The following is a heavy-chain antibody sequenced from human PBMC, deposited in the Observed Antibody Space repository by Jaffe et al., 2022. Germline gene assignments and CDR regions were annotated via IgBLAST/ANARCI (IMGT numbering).Heavy chain of an antibody. D-gene: IGHD3-22*01. J-gene: IGHJ3*02. Sequence: QVQLQESGPGLVKPSETLSLSCTVSGGSIRSYYWSWIRQPPGKGLEWIGYINYSGSTNYNPSLKSRVTISVDTSKTHFSLKLSSVTAADTAVYYCARGPGYYDSSGYYYVRGFDIWGQGTMVTVSS. V-gene: IGHV4-59*01. CDR3: ARGPGYYDSSGYYYVRGFDI. CDR1: GGSIRSYY. CDR2: INYSGST.